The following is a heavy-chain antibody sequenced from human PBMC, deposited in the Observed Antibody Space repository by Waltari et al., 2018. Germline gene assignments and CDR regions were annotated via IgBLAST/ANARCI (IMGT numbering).Heavy chain of an antibody. J-gene: IGHJ4*02. CDR3: AREGPRTAGVDY. V-gene: IGHV3-30-3*01. D-gene: IGHD1-1*01. CDR1: GFTFSSYA. Sequence: QVQLVESGGGVVQPGRSLRLSCAASGFTFSSYAMHWVRQAPGKGLEWVAVISYDGSNKYYADSVKGRFTISRDNSKNPLYLQMTSLRAEDTAVYYCAREGPRTAGVDYWGQGTLVTVSS. CDR2: ISYDGSNK.